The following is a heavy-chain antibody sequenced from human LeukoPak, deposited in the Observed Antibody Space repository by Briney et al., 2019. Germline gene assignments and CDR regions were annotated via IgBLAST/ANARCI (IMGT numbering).Heavy chain of an antibody. D-gene: IGHD3-10*01. CDR2: IIPILGIA. V-gene: IGHV1-69*04. CDR1: GGTFTSYA. J-gene: IGHJ4*02. CDR3: ARDPITMVRGNLADY. Sequence: SVKVSCKASGGTFTSYAISWVRQAPGQGLEWMGRIIPILGIANYAQKFQGRVTITADKSTSTAYMELSSLRSEDTAVHYCARDPITMVRGNLADYWGQGTLVTVSS.